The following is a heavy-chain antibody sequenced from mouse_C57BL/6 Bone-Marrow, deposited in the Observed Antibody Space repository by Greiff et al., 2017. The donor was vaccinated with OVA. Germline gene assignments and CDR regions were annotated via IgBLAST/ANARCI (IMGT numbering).Heavy chain of an antibody. CDR3: AREGLRRDPGYFDV. J-gene: IGHJ1*03. Sequence: VKLQQSGAELVRPGASVKLSCKASGYTFTDYYINWVKQRPGQGLEWIARIYPGSGNTYYNEKFKGKATLTAEKSSSTAYMQLSSLTSEDSAVYFCAREGLRRDPGYFDVWGTGTTVTVSS. CDR2: IYPGSGNT. D-gene: IGHD2-4*01. V-gene: IGHV1-76*01. CDR1: GYTFTDYY.